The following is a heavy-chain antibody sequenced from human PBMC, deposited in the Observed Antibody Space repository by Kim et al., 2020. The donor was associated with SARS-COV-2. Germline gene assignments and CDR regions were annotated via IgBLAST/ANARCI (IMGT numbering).Heavy chain of an antibody. CDR2: ISYDGSNK. J-gene: IGHJ6*02. CDR1: GFTFSSYG. CDR3: AKDLGYSSGWYRIVSHMIYYYGMDV. D-gene: IGHD6-19*01. V-gene: IGHV3-30*18. Sequence: GGSLRLSCAASGFTFSSYGMHWVRQAPGKGLEWVAVISYDGSNKYYADSVKGRFTISRDNSKNTLYLQMNSLRAEDTAVYYCAKDLGYSSGWYRIVSHMIYYYGMDVWGQGTTLTVSS.